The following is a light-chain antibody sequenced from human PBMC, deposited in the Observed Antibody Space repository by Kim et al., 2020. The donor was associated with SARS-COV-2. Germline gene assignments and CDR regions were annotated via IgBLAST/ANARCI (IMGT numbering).Light chain of an antibody. CDR1: QSISTW. CDR2: DAS. CDR3: QQYNSFSS. V-gene: IGKV1-5*01. J-gene: IGKJ2*03. Sequence: IQLTQWPSTLSASVGDRVTITCRASQSISTWLAWYQQKPGKAPKLLISDASILQTGVPPRFSGGGSGGDFTLTISNLQPDDFATYYSQQYNSFSSFGQGTKLEI.